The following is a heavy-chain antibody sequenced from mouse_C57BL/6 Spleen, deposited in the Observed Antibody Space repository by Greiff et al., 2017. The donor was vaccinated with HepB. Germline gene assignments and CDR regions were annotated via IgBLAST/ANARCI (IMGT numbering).Heavy chain of an antibody. V-gene: IGHV1-64*01. J-gene: IGHJ3*01. CDR1: GYTFTSYW. Sequence: QVQLQQPGAELVKPGASVKLSCKASGYTFTSYWMHWVKQRPGQGLEWIGMIHPNSGSTNYNEKFKSKATLTVDKSSSTAYMQLSSLTSEDSAVYSCVPFPYGSSYGAYWGQGTLVTVSA. D-gene: IGHD1-1*01. CDR2: IHPNSGST. CDR3: VPFPYGSSYGAY.